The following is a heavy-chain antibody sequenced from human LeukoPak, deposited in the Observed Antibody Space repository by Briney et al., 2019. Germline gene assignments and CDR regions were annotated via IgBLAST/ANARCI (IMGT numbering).Heavy chain of an antibody. V-gene: IGHV3-23*01. CDR3: AKGGSGWYKYHYYMDV. CDR1: GFTFSSYG. J-gene: IGHJ6*03. D-gene: IGHD6-19*01. CDR2: ISGSGGST. Sequence: GGSLRLSCAASGFTFSSYGMNWVRQAPGKGLEWVSAISGSGGSTYYADSVKGRFTISRDNSKNTLYLQMNSLRAEDTAVYYCAKGGSGWYKYHYYMDVWGKGTTVTISS.